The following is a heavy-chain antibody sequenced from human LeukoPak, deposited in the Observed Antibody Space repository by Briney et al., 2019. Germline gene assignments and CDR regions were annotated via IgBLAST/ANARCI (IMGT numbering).Heavy chain of an antibody. V-gene: IGHV4-31*03. CDR3: ASKPMVRGTYDY. Sequence: SETLSLTCTVSGGSISSGGYYWSWIRQHPGKGLEWIGYIYYSGSTYYNPSLKSRVTISVDTSKNQFSLKLSSVTAADTAVYYCASKPMVRGTYDYWGQGTLVTVSS. D-gene: IGHD3-10*01. J-gene: IGHJ4*02. CDR2: IYYSGST. CDR1: GGSISSGGYY.